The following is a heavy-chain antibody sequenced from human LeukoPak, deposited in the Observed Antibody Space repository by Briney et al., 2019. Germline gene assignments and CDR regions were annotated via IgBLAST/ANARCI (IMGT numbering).Heavy chain of an antibody. Sequence: QPGGSLRLSCAASGFTFSSYGMHWVRQAPGKGLEWVAVISYDGSNKYYADSVKGRFTISRDNSKNTLYLQMNSLRAEDTAVYYCAKDTLGYCSSTSCYNLFDYWGQGTLVTVSS. CDR1: GFTFSSYG. D-gene: IGHD2-2*02. CDR2: ISYDGSNK. V-gene: IGHV3-30*18. J-gene: IGHJ4*02. CDR3: AKDTLGYCSSTSCYNLFDY.